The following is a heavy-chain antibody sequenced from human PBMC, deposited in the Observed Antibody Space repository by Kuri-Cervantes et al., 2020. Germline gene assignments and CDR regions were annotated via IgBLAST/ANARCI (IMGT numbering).Heavy chain of an antibody. J-gene: IGHJ6*02. Sequence: SVKVSCKASGDTFSSYAISWVRQAPGQGLEWMGGIIPIFGTANYAQKFQGRVTITADKSTSTAYMELSSLRAEDTAVYYCAEEDTARGWLQQYYYYGMDVWGQGTTVTVSS. CDR3: AEEDTARGWLQQYYYYGMDV. CDR2: IIPIFGTA. V-gene: IGHV1-69*06. D-gene: IGHD5-18*01. CDR1: GDTFSSYA.